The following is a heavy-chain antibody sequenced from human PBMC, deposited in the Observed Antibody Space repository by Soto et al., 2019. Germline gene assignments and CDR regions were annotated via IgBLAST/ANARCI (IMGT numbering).Heavy chain of an antibody. Sequence: VQLLESGGGLVQPGGSLRLSCAASGFTFSSNAMTWVRQATGRGLEWVSVIVTGGTTYYADSVKGRFTISRDNSKNMLYLQMNSLRVEDTAVYYCTKEFGSANWGQGTLVTVSS. V-gene: IGHV3-23*01. J-gene: IGHJ4*02. CDR2: IVTGGTT. D-gene: IGHD3-10*01. CDR1: GFTFSSNA. CDR3: TKEFGSAN.